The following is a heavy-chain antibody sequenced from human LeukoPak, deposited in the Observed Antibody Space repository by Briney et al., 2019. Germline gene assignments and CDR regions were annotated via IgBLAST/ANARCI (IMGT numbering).Heavy chain of an antibody. J-gene: IGHJ4*02. Sequence: GRSLRLSCAASGFAFSSYAMSWVRQPPGKGLEWVSVISRRDDYTYYAASVKGRFTISRDNSKNTLYLQMNTLRAEDTAVHYCANDYRSGSFHDFWGQGTLVTVSS. V-gene: IGHV3-23*01. CDR2: ISRRDDYT. D-gene: IGHD3-10*01. CDR3: ANDYRSGSFHDF. CDR1: GFAFSSYA.